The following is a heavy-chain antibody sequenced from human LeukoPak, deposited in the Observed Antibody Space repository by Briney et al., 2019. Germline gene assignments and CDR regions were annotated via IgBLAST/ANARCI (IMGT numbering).Heavy chain of an antibody. Sequence: GASVKVSFKASGYSFTAYYMHWVRQAPGQGLDWMGWISPTSGTTNFAQKFQGRVTMTGDTSTSTAYMELSSLTSDDTAVYYCARFLGGDSRSANCHNFDCWGQGTLVTVCS. CDR2: ISPTSGTT. CDR3: ARFLGGDSRSANCHNFDC. J-gene: IGHJ4*02. D-gene: IGHD2-2*02. V-gene: IGHV1-2*02. CDR1: GYSFTAYY.